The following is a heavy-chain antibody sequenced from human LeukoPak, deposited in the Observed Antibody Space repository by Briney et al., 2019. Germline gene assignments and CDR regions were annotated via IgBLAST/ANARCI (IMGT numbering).Heavy chain of an antibody. J-gene: IGHJ4*02. CDR2: ISAYNGNT. CDR3: AREHLSIAAPSY. Sequence: ASVKVSCKASGGTFSSYAISWVRQAPGQGLEWMGWISAYNGNTNYAQKPQGRVTMTTDTSTSTAYMELRSLRSDDTAVYYCAREHLSIAAPSYWGQGTLVTVSS. CDR1: GGTFSSYA. D-gene: IGHD6-6*01. V-gene: IGHV1-18*01.